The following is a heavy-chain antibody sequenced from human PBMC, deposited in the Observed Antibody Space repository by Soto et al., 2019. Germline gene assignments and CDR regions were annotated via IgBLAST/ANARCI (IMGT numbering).Heavy chain of an antibody. V-gene: IGHV3-30*18. J-gene: IGHJ6*01. CDR3: ANSEYSRYQNLDV. D-gene: IGHD4-4*01. Sequence: QVQRVESGGSVVQPGRSLRLSCAASGFTFRGYGMHWVRQAPGMGLEWVALISYDGSIKYYADSVRGRFTISRDNSKNTLYLQMNSQRAEDKAVYYWANSEYSRYQNLDVLGQGNTDPVYS. CDR2: ISYDGSIK. CDR1: GFTFRGYG.